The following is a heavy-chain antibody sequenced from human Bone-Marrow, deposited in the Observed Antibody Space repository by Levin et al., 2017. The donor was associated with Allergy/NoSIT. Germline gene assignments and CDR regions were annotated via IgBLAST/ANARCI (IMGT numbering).Heavy chain of an antibody. V-gene: IGHV3-72*01. CDR3: AREGDSSAYYIDFDY. CDR1: GFSFNDHS. Sequence: LSLTCAASGFSFNDHSMNWVRQAPGKGLEWVGRTRNKANIYTTEYAASVKGRFTISRDDSRSTLFLQMNSLQTEDTAVYYCAREGDSSAYYIDFDYWGQGTLVTVSS. CDR2: TRNKANIYTT. D-gene: IGHD6-19*01. J-gene: IGHJ4*02.